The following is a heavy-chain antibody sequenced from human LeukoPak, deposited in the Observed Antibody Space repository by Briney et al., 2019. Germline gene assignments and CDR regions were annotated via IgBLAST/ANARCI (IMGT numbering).Heavy chain of an antibody. Sequence: SETLSLTCTVSGYSISSGYYWGWIRQPPGKGLEWIGSIYHSGSTYYNPSLKSRVTISVDTSKKQFSLKLSSVTAADTAVYYCARYYGSGSYRYYYYMDVWGKGTTVTISS. CDR2: IYHSGST. J-gene: IGHJ6*03. CDR1: GYSISSGYY. D-gene: IGHD3-10*01. V-gene: IGHV4-38-2*02. CDR3: ARYYGSGSYRYYYYMDV.